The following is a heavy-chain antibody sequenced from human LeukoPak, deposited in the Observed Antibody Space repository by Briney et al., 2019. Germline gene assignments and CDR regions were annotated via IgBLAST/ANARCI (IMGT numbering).Heavy chain of an antibody. D-gene: IGHD4-23*01. CDR3: ATSTVVNQLDY. Sequence: GGSLRLSCAASGFTFDDYAMHWVRQAPGKGLEWVSGISWNSGSIGYADSVKGRFTISRDNAKNSLYLQMNSLRAEDTAVYYCATSTVVNQLDYWGQGTLVTVSS. CDR2: ISWNSGSI. CDR1: GFTFDDYA. J-gene: IGHJ4*02. V-gene: IGHV3-9*01.